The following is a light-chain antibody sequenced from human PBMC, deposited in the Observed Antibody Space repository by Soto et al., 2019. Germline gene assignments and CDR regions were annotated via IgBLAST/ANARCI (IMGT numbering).Light chain of an antibody. J-gene: IGKJ2*01. CDR3: QQSYSTPYT. CDR1: QSISNY. CDR2: AAS. V-gene: IGKV1-39*01. Sequence: DNQMTQSPSSLSASVGDRVTITCRASQSISNYLNWYQQKPGKAPKLLIYAASTLQSGVPSRFSGSGSGTDFTLTISSLQREDFATYYCQQSYSTPYTFGQGTKLEIK.